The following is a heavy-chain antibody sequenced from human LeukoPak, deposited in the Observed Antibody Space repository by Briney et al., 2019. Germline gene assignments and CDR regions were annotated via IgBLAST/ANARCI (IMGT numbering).Heavy chain of an antibody. V-gene: IGHV3-9*01. CDR3: AKPDPLDAFDI. Sequence: PGGSLRLSCAASGFTFDDYAMHWVRQAPGKGLEWVSGISWNSGSIGYADSVKGRFTISRDNAKNSLYLQMNSLRAEDTALYYCAKPDPLDAFDIWGQGTMVTVSS. CDR1: GFTFDDYA. CDR2: ISWNSGSI. J-gene: IGHJ3*02.